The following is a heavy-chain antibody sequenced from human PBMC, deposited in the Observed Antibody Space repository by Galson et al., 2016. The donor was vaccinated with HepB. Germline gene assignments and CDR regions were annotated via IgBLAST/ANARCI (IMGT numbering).Heavy chain of an antibody. Sequence: SLRLSCAASGFIFSNYAMSWVRQAPGKGLEWVSTITDDGVGTFYADSVEGRFTISRDNSTNTLFLQMNRLSAEDTALYYCAKDRGGVFSAYHFDSWGQGALVPVSS. V-gene: IGHV3-23*01. CDR1: GFIFSNYA. CDR3: AKDRGGVFSAYHFDS. CDR2: ITDDGVGT. D-gene: IGHD3-22*01. J-gene: IGHJ4*02.